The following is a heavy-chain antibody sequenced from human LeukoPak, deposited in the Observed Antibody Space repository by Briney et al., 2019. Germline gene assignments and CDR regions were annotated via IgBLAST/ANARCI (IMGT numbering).Heavy chain of an antibody. V-gene: IGHV4-34*01. D-gene: IGHD1-26*01. J-gene: IGHJ4*02. Sequence: SETLSLTCAVYGGSFSGYYWSWIRQPPGKGLEWIGEINHSGSTNYNPSLKSRVTISVDTSKNQFSLKLSSVTAADTAVYYCARGRNRWELHYWGQGTLVTVSS. CDR1: GGSFSGYY. CDR3: ARGRNRWELHY. CDR2: INHSGST.